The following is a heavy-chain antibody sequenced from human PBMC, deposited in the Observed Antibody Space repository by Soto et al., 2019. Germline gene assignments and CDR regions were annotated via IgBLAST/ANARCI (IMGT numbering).Heavy chain of an antibody. CDR2: INSDGSST. D-gene: IGHD2-21*01. CDR1: GFTFSNHW. Sequence: EVQLVESGGGLVQSGGSLRLSCAASGFTFSNHWMHWVRQAPGKGLVWVSRINSDGSSTGYADSVKGRFTISRDNAKNTLYLQMNSLRAEDTAVYYCARHSSMGAPNYWGQGTLVTVSS. CDR3: ARHSSMGAPNY. V-gene: IGHV3-74*01. J-gene: IGHJ4*02.